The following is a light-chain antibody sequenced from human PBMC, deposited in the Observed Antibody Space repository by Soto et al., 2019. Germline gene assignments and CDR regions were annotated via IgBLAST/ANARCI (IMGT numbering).Light chain of an antibody. Sequence: QSVLTQPPSASGTPGQRVTISCSGSSSNIGSNFIYWYQQLPGTAPKLLIYRNNDRPSGVPDRFSGSKSGTSASLAISGLRSEDEADYHCTAWDDSLSGVVFGGGTKLTVL. V-gene: IGLV1-47*01. CDR2: RNN. CDR1: SSNIGSNF. CDR3: TAWDDSLSGVV. J-gene: IGLJ2*01.